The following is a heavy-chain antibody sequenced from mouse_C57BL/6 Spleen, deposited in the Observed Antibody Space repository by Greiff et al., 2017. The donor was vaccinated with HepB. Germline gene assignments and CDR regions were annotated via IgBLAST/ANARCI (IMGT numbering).Heavy chain of an antibody. V-gene: IGHV3-6*01. D-gene: IGHD2-4*01. CDR3: ARSGDYDHDYAMDY. CDR1: GYSITSGYY. CDR2: ISYDGSN. Sequence: DVKLQESGPGLVKPSQSLSLPCSVTGYSITSGYYWNWIRQFPGNKLEWMGYISYDGSNNYNPSLKNRISLTRDTSQNQFFLKLNSVTTEDTATYYWARSGDYDHDYAMDYWGQGTSVTVSP. J-gene: IGHJ4*01.